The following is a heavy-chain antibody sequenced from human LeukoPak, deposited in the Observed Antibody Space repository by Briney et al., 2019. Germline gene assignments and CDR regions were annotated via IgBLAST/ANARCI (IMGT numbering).Heavy chain of an antibody. CDR3: ARDGDYDILTGYYNLPYYFDY. D-gene: IGHD3-9*01. Sequence: GASVKVSCKASGYTFTGYYMHWVRQAPGQGLEWMGRINPNSGGTNYAQKLQGRVTMTTDTSTSTAYMELRSLRSDDTAVYYCARDGDYDILTGYYNLPYYFDYWGQGTLVTVSS. J-gene: IGHJ4*02. V-gene: IGHV1-2*06. CDR1: GYTFTGYY. CDR2: INPNSGGT.